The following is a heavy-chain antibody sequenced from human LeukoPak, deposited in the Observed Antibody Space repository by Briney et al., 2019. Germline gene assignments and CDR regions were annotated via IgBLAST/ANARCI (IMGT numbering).Heavy chain of an antibody. CDR3: AKGNPSGIAAAGTGFDY. CDR2: ISWNSGSI. V-gene: IGHV3-9*01. J-gene: IGHJ4*02. D-gene: IGHD6-13*01. Sequence: GGSLRLSCAASGFTFDDYAMHWVRQAPGKGLEWVSGISWNSGSIGYADSVKGRFTISRDNAKNSLYLQMNSLRAEDTALYYCAKGNPSGIAAAGTGFDYWGQGTLVTVSS. CDR1: GFTFDDYA.